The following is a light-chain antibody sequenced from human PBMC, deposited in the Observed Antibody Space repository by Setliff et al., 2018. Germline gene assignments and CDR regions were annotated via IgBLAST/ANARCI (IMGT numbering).Light chain of an antibody. J-gene: IGLJ1*01. CDR3: LLYFSGTYV. CDR1: TGAVTSGFY. V-gene: IGLV7-43*01. CDR2: DTY. Sequence: VTQEPSLTVSPGGTVTPTCSSSTGAVTSGFYPNWFQQKPGQAPKSLIYDTYNKYSWTPARFSGSLLGGKAVLTLSGVQPEDEADYYCLLYFSGTYVFGTGTKVTVL.